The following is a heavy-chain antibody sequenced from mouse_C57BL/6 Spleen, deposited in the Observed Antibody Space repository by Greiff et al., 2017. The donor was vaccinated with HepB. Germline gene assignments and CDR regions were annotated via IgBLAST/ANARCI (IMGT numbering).Heavy chain of an antibody. D-gene: IGHD1-1*01. CDR1: GYTFTDYY. Sequence: VQLQQSGAELVRPGASVKLSCKASGYTFTDYYINWVKQRPGQGLEWIARIYPGSGNTYYNEKFKGKATLTAEKSSSTAYMQLSSLTSEDSAVYFCAREGGTTYFDYWGQGTTLTVSS. CDR3: AREGGTTYFDY. CDR2: IYPGSGNT. J-gene: IGHJ2*01. V-gene: IGHV1-76*01.